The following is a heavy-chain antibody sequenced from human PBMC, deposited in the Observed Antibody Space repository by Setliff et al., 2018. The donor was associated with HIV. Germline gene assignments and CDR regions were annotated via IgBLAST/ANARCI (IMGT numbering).Heavy chain of an antibody. CDR2: INYTGFT. Sequence: SETLSLTCSVSGDSFSTSSYFWGWVRQSPGKGLEWIGNINYTGFTYSSPSLKSRVIMSIDTSKSQFSLNLTSVTDSDTAVYYCTRQGRGDPGLATTRLDYWGQGKLVTVSS. D-gene: IGHD1-1*01. J-gene: IGHJ4*02. CDR1: GDSFSTSSYF. CDR3: TRQGRGDPGLATTRLDY. V-gene: IGHV4-39*01.